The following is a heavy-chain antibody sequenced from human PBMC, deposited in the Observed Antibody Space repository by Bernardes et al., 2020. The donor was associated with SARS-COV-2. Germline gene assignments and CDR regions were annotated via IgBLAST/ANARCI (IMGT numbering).Heavy chain of an antibody. V-gene: IGHV1-69*10. D-gene: IGHD3-3*01. Sequence: SVKVSCRASGVPFDNYAISWVRQAPGQGLELIGGIIPLTGITTYAQALQGRVTLTAEEFTTTAYLELRNLRAEDTAVYYCAKGELDLGAYYDFWSGGLTRHYYYYGMDVWGQGTTVTVSS. J-gene: IGHJ6*02. CDR1: GVPFDNYA. CDR2: IIPLTGIT. CDR3: AKGELDLGAYYDFWSGGLTRHYYYYGMDV.